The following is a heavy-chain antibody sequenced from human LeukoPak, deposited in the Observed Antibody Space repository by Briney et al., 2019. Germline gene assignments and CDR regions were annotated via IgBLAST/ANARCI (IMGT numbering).Heavy chain of an antibody. CDR3: ARLGAGPTYYDFWSGYSSFYFDY. D-gene: IGHD3-3*01. Sequence: SETLSLTCTVSGCSTSSNNYYWGWIRQPPGKGLEWIGGIHYSGNTYYNPSLKSRVTISVDTSKNQFSLKLSSVTAADTAVYYCARLGAGPTYYDFWSGYSSFYFDYWGQGTLVTVSS. CDR2: IHYSGNT. V-gene: IGHV4-39*01. CDR1: GCSTSSNNYY. J-gene: IGHJ4*02.